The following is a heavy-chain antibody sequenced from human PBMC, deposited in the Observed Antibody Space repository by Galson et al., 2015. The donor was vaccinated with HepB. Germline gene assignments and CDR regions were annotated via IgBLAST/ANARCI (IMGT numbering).Heavy chain of an antibody. J-gene: IGHJ6*03. V-gene: IGHV3-30*18. CDR1: GFKFRIYG. CDR2: ISYDGDIK. CDR3: VKDRNPNSARGGAYFMDV. Sequence: SLRLSCAASGFKFRIYGMHWVRHPPGKGLQWVASISYDGDIKFHTESVKGRFTVSRDNSKNTLFLQMNSLRPEDTAVYYCVKDRNPNSARGGAYFMDVWGQGTTVIVSS. D-gene: IGHD2-21*01.